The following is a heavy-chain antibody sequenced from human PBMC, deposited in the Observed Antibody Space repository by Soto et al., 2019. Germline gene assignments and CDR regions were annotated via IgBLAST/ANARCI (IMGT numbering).Heavy chain of an antibody. J-gene: IGHJ4*02. D-gene: IGHD1-7*01. CDR2: TDPLGTTR. CDR1: GFAFSTLA. V-gene: IGHV3-23*01. CDR3: VNDSPLTGNYQDLGY. Sequence: GGSLRLSCAASGFAFSTLAMTWVRQAPGKGLEWVSATDPLGTTRYYADSVKGRFTISRDNSKNTLFLQMNSLRPEDTAVYYCVNDSPLTGNYQDLGYWGQGTLVTVSS.